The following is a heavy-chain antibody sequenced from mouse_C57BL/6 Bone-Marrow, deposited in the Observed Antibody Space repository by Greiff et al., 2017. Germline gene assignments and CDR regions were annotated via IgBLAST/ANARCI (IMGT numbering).Heavy chain of an antibody. D-gene: IGHD1-1*01. CDR1: GYTFTSYT. J-gene: IGHJ2*01. Sequence: VHLVESGAELARPGASVKMSCKASGYTFTSYTMHWVKQRPGQGLEWIGYINPSSGYTKYNLKFKDKATLTADKSSSTAYMQLSSLTSEDSAVYYCANYGSSYFDYWGQGTTLTVSS. CDR2: INPSSGYT. CDR3: ANYGSSYFDY. V-gene: IGHV1-4*01.